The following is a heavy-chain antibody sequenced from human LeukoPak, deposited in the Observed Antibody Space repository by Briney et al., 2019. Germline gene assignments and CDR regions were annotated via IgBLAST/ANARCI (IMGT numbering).Heavy chain of an antibody. Sequence: GGSLRLSCAASRFTISNFWMSWVRQAPGKGLEWVAIIKENGGEKYYVDSVKGRFTISRDNSKNTLYLQMNSLRAEDTAVYYCARDRDDYVWGSYRHQRDFDYWGQGTLVTVSS. CDR3: ARDRDDYVWGSYRHQRDFDY. V-gene: IGHV3-7*01. D-gene: IGHD3-16*02. CDR2: IKENGGEK. CDR1: RFTISNFW. J-gene: IGHJ4*02.